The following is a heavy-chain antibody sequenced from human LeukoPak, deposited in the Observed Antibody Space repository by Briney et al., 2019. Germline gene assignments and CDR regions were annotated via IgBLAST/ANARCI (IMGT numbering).Heavy chain of an antibody. CDR1: GFTFSSYS. Sequence: PGGSLRLSCAASGFTFSSYSMNWVRQAPGKGLEWVANMNEDGSHVYYVGSVKGRFTISRDNAKSSLYLQMNSLRAEDTAVYYCATHSGFRHDYWGQGTLVTVSS. J-gene: IGHJ4*02. V-gene: IGHV3-7*01. CDR2: MNEDGSHV. CDR3: ATHSGFRHDY. D-gene: IGHD5-18*01.